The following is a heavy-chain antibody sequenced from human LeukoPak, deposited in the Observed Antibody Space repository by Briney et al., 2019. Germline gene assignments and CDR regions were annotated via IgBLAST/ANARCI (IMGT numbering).Heavy chain of an antibody. Sequence: GRSLRLSCAASGFTFSSYAMHWARQAPGKGLEWVAVISYDGSNKYYADSVKGRFTISRDNSKNTLYLQMNSLRAEDTAVYYCARAGDYFDYWGQGTLVTVSS. CDR2: ISYDGSNK. J-gene: IGHJ4*02. CDR3: ARAGDYFDY. V-gene: IGHV3-30*04. D-gene: IGHD1-26*01. CDR1: GFTFSSYA.